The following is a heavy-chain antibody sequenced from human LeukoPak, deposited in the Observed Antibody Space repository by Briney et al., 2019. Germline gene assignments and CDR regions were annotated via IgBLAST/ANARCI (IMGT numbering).Heavy chain of an antibody. CDR2: ISSSSSTI. J-gene: IGHJ4*02. D-gene: IGHD6-13*01. CDR1: GFTFSSYS. V-gene: IGHV3-48*01. Sequence: GSLRLSCAASGFTFSSYSMNWVRQAPGKGLEWVSYISSSSSTIYYADSVKGRFTISRDNAKNSLYLQMNSLRAEDTAVYYCARAAAGTLCDYWGQGTLVTVSS. CDR3: ARAAAGTLCDY.